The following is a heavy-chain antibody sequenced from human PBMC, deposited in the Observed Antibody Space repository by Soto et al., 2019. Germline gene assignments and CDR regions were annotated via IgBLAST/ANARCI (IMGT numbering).Heavy chain of an antibody. Sequence: SVKVSCKASGGTLSSYAISWVRQAPGQGLEWMGGIIPIFGTANYAQKFQGRVTITADESTSTAYMELSSLRSEDTAVYYCASGSYIGYYYYGMDVWGQGTTVTVSS. CDR3: ASGSYIGYYYYGMDV. J-gene: IGHJ6*02. D-gene: IGHD1-26*01. V-gene: IGHV1-69*13. CDR2: IIPIFGTA. CDR1: GGTLSSYA.